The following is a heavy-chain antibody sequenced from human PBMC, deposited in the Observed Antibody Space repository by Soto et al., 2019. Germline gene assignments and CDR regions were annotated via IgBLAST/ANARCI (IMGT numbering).Heavy chain of an antibody. V-gene: IGHV1-8*01. Sequence: QVQLVQSGAEVKKPGASVKVSCKASGYTFTNSDINWVRQAPGQGLEWMGWMNPDSGHAAYAQKFQGRVTLTTSTSTSTVHMEMRSLGSEDTAVYYCARRPHCSGGICYYGLDNWGQGTLVTVSS. J-gene: IGHJ4*02. CDR3: ARRPHCSGGICYYGLDN. CDR1: GYTFTNSD. D-gene: IGHD2-15*01. CDR2: MNPDSGHA.